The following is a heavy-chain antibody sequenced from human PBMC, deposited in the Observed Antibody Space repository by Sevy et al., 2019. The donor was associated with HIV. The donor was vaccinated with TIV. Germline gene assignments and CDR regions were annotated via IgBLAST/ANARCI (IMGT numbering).Heavy chain of an antibody. CDR2: IKVDGSEK. D-gene: IGHD2-2*01. V-gene: IGHV3-7*03. Sequence: GGSLRLSCAASGFTFSRYWMSWVRQAPGKWLEWVANIKVDGSEKYYVDSVKGRFTIARHNAKNSLYLQTNSLRAEDTAEYYCARDCSSTRCLWGMDVWGQGTTVTVSS. CDR3: ARDCSSTRCLWGMDV. J-gene: IGHJ6*02. CDR1: GFTFSRYW.